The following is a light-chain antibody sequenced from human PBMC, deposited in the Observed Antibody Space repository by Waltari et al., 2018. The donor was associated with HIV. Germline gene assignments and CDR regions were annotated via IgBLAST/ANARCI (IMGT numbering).Light chain of an antibody. J-gene: IGLJ2*01. CDR1: SFNIGSNT. CDR3: AAWDDSLNGLV. CDR2: SNN. Sequence: QSVLTQPPSASGTPGQRVTISCSGSSFNIGSNTVNWYQQLPGTAPKLLIYSNNQRPSGVPDRFSGSKSGTSASLAISGLQSEDEADYYCAAWDDSLNGLVFGGGTKLTVL. V-gene: IGLV1-44*01.